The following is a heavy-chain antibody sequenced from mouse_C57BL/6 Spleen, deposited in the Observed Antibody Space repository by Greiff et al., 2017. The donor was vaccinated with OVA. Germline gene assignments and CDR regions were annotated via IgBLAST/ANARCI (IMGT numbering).Heavy chain of an antibody. CDR3: ARSGTGREYFDY. V-gene: IGHV1-80*01. Sequence: QVQLQQSGAELVKPGASVKISCKASGYAFSSYWMNWVKQRPGKGLEWIGQIYPGDGDTNYNGKFKGKATLTADKSSSTAYMQLNSLTSEDSAVYFCARSGTGREYFDYWGQGTTLTVSS. CDR1: GYAFSSYW. J-gene: IGHJ2*01. CDR2: IYPGDGDT. D-gene: IGHD4-1*01.